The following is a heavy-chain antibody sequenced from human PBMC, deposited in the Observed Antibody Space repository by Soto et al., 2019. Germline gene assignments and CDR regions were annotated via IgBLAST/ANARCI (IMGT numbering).Heavy chain of an antibody. D-gene: IGHD3-22*01. CDR1: GGSFSGHY. CDR3: ARGISMIVEVQRDAPDKYYFDS. Sequence: QVQLQQWGAGLLKPSKTLSLTCAVYGGSFSGHYWSWIRQPPGKGLEWIGEVNHSGNTNSNPSLKSQVTISADTSKNQFSLKLNSVTAADTALYYCARGISMIVEVQRDAPDKYYFDSWGQGTLVTVSS. V-gene: IGHV4-34*01. J-gene: IGHJ4*02. CDR2: VNHSGNT.